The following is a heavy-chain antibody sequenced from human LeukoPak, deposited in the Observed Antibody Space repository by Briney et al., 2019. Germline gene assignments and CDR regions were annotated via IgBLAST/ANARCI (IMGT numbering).Heavy chain of an antibody. J-gene: IGHJ1*01. CDR2: ISTSGSTI. CDR3: SRDPPDYSNGSGSH. Sequence: GGSLRLSCAASGFTFSSYEMNWVRQAPGHGLEWISYISTSGSTIYYADSGKGRFTISRDNAKNSLYLQMSCLRGTDAGVYDVSRDPPDYSNGSGSHWGQGTLVTVSS. D-gene: IGHD3-22*01. CDR1: GFTFSSYE. V-gene: IGHV3-48*03.